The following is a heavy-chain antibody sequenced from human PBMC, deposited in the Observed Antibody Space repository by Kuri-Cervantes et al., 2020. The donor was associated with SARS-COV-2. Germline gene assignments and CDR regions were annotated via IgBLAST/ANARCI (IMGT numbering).Heavy chain of an antibody. Sequence: GESLKISCAASGFTFDDYTMHWVRQAPGKGLEWVSAISGSGGSTYYADSVKGRFTISRDNSKNTLYLQMNSLRAEDTAVYYCASGPGILWFGDDYWGQGTLVTVSS. CDR2: ISGSGGST. CDR3: ASGPGILWFGDDY. V-gene: IGHV3-23*01. D-gene: IGHD3-10*01. CDR1: GFTFDDYT. J-gene: IGHJ4*02.